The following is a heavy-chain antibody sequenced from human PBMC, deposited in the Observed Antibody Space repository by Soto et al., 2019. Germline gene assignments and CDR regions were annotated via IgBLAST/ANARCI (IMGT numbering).Heavy chain of an antibody. D-gene: IGHD3-10*01. J-gene: IGHJ1*01. V-gene: IGHV3-23*01. CDR1: GFTFSSYA. Sequence: EVQLLESGGGLVQPGGSLRLSCAASGFTFSSYAMSWVRQAPGKGLEWVSAISGSGGSTYYADSVKGRFTISRDNSKNQLYLQMNSMRDEDTAVYYCAKLEYYYGSGTSSRYYFQHWGQGTLVTVSS. CDR2: ISGSGGST. CDR3: AKLEYYYGSGTSSRYYFQH.